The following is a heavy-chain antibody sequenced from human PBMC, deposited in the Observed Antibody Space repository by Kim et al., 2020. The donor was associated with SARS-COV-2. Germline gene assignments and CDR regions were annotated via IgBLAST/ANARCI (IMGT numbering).Heavy chain of an antibody. CDR2: ISGSGGST. V-gene: IGHV3-23*01. D-gene: IGHD3-22*01. CDR3: AKEPYYYDSSGPTVGVLLD. CDR1: GFTFSSYA. J-gene: IGHJ4*02. Sequence: GGSLRLSCAASGFTFSSYAMSWVRQAPGKGLEWVSAISGSGGSTYYADSVKGRFTISRDNSKNTLYLQMNSLRAEDTAVYYCAKEPYYYDSSGPTVGVLLDWGQGTLVTVSS.